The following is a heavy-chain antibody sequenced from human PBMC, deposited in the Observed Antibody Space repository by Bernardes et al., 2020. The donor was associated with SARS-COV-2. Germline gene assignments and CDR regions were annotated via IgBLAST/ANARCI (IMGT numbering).Heavy chain of an antibody. CDR2: IYWSDDK. Sequence: SGPTLAKPTQILTLTCTFSGFSLSTSDVGVGWIRQPPGKALEWLAFIYWSDDKRYSPSLQCRLTITMDSSKNQVVLTMTNMDPVDTGTDYCAHVRPTATISPRQFDYWGQGIVVTVSS. V-gene: IGHV2-5*01. D-gene: IGHD4-17*01. CDR3: AHVRPTATISPRQFDY. J-gene: IGHJ4*02. CDR1: GFSLSTSDVG.